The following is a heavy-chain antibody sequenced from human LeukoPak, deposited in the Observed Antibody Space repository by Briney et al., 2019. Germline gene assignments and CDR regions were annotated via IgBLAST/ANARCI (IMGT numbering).Heavy chain of an antibody. Sequence: GGSLRLSCAASGFTVTTNYMIWVRQAPGKGLEWVSVIYSGGNTYYADSVKGRFTISRHNSKNTLYLQMNSLRAEDTAVYYCARDVGVVKQLYYFDYWGQGTLVTVSS. D-gene: IGHD3-22*01. J-gene: IGHJ4*02. CDR2: IYSGGNT. CDR3: ARDVGVVKQLYYFDY. V-gene: IGHV3-66*01. CDR1: GFTVTTNY.